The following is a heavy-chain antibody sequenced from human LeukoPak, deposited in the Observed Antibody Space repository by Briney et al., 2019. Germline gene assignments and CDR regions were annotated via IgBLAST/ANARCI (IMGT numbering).Heavy chain of an antibody. CDR1: GFTFTSYW. CDR2: IKQDGSEK. J-gene: IGHJ4*02. D-gene: IGHD3-3*01. CDR3: AKDLSALRFLEWLQSPDY. Sequence: PGGSLRLSCAASGFTFTSYWMSWVRQAPGKGLEWVANIKQDGSEKYYADSVKGRFTISRDNSKNTLYLQMNSLRAEDTAVYYCAKDLSALRFLEWLQSPDYWGQGTLVTVSS. V-gene: IGHV3-7*01.